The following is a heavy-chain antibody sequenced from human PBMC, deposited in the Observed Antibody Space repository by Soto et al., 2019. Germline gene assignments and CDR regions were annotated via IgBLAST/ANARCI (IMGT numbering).Heavy chain of an antibody. CDR2: INPSGGGA. D-gene: IGHD3-10*01. Sequence: ASVKVSCKASGYTFTSYYIHWVRQAPGQGLEWMGIINPSGGGATYAQKFQDRVTMTRDTSTSTVYMDLSSLRSEDTAIYYCARLSGTSEYFFDYWGQGTLFTVSS. J-gene: IGHJ4*02. V-gene: IGHV1-46*03. CDR3: ARLSGTSEYFFDY. CDR1: GYTFTSYY.